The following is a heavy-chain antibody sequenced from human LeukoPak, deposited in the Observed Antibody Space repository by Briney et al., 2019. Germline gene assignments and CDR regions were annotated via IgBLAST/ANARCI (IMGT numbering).Heavy chain of an antibody. Sequence: KPSETLSLTCAVYGGSFSSYYWSWIRQPAGKGLEWIGRIYTSGSTNYNPSLKSRVTMSVDTSKNQFSLKLSSVTAADTAVYYCAREDTAMVTYWGQGTLVTVSS. D-gene: IGHD5-18*01. CDR1: GGSFSSYY. CDR3: AREDTAMVTY. V-gene: IGHV4-4*07. J-gene: IGHJ4*02. CDR2: IYTSGST.